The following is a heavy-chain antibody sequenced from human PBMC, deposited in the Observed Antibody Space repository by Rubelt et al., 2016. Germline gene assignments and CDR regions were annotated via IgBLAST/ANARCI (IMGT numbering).Heavy chain of an antibody. D-gene: IGHD6-19*01. V-gene: IGHV3-21*01. J-gene: IGHJ3*02. CDR2: ISSSSSYM. CDR3: ARVGSSGWYESDAFDI. Sequence: SISSSSSYMYYADSVKGRFTISRDNAKNSLYLQMNSLRAEDTAVYYCARVGSSGWYESDAFDIWGQGTMVTVSS.